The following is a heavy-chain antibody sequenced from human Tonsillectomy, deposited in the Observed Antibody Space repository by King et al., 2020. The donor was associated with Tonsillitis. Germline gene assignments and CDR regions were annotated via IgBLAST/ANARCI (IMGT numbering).Heavy chain of an antibody. CDR3: AGGSLLGXYYLAY. CDR2: IYYSGST. D-gene: IGHD7-27*01. Sequence: QLQESGPGLVKPSETLSLTCTVSGGSISSSSYYWGWIRQPPGKGLEWIGSIYYSGSTYYNPSLKSRVTMPVDTSNNQFSLKLSSVTAADTVVYYCAGGSLLGXYYLAYWGQXTLVTVS. V-gene: IGHV4-39*01. J-gene: IGHJ4*02. CDR1: GGSISSSSYY.